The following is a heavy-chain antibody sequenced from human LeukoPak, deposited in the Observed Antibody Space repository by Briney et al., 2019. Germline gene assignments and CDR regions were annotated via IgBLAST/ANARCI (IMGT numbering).Heavy chain of an antibody. J-gene: IGHJ4*02. D-gene: IGHD2-2*01. Sequence: GGSLRLSCAASGFTFSSYSMNWVRQAPGKGLEWVSSISSSSSYIYYADSVKGRFTISRGNAKNSLYLQMNSLRAEDTAVYYCARARARYCSSTSCPNCFDYWGQGTLVTVSS. V-gene: IGHV3-21*01. CDR3: ARARARYCSSTSCPNCFDY. CDR2: ISSSSSYI. CDR1: GFTFSSYS.